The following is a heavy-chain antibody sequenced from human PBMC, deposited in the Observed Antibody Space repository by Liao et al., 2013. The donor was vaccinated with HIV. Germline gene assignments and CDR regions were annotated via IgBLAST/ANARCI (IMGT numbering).Heavy chain of an antibody. CDR1: GGSISSYY. CDR2: IYYSGST. CDR3: AGSNWDLFDY. Sequence: QVQLQESGPGLVKPSETLSLTCTVSGGSISSYYWSWIRQPPGKGLEWIGYIYYSGSTNYNPSLKSRVTMSVDTSKNQFSLKLSSVTAADTAVYYCAGSNWDLFDYWGQGTLVTVSS. V-gene: IGHV4-59*12. J-gene: IGHJ4*02. D-gene: IGHD7-27*01.